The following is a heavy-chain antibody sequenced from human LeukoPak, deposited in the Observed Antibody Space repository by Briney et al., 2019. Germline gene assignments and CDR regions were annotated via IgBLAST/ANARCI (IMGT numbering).Heavy chain of an antibody. CDR1: GGSICSYY. Sequence: SETLSLTCTVSGGSICSYYWSWIRQPPGKGLEWIGYLYNCATTNYNPSLKSRVTISVDTSKNQFSLNLSSVTAADTAVYYCARDSSAIADNWFDPWGQGTLVTASS. CDR3: ARDSSAIADNWFDP. J-gene: IGHJ5*02. CDR2: LYNCATT. V-gene: IGHV4-59*01. D-gene: IGHD2-2*02.